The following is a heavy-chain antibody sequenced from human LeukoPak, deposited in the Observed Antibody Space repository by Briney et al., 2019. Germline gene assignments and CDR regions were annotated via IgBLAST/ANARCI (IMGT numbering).Heavy chain of an antibody. CDR3: ARQPYTSGSYYAPIDV. D-gene: IGHD3-10*01. CDR2: IHSSESI. Sequence: SETLSLTCTVSGGSISSDVYFWGWIRQPPGKGLEWIGSIHSSESIYSNPSLKSRVAMSIDTSSNQFSLKLTSVTAADTALYFCARQPYTSGSYYAPIDVWGKGTTVTISS. CDR1: GGSISSDVYF. J-gene: IGHJ6*03. V-gene: IGHV4-39*01.